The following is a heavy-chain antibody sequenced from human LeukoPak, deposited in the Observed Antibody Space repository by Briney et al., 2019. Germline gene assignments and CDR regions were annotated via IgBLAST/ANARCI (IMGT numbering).Heavy chain of an antibody. V-gene: IGHV4-59*01. J-gene: IGHJ3*02. CDR3: ARDLIARPGAFGI. CDR1: GGSISSYY. Sequence: RTSETLSLTCTVSGGSISSYYWSWIRQPPGKGLEWIGYIYYSGSTNYNPSLKSRVTISVDTSKNQFSLKLSSVTAADTAVYYCARDLIARPGAFGIWGQGTMVTVSS. CDR2: IYYSGST. D-gene: IGHD6-6*01.